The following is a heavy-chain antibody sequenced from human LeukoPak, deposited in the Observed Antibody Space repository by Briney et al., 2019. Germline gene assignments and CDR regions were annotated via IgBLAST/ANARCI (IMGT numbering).Heavy chain of an antibody. D-gene: IGHD2-2*01. CDR1: GYSISSGYY. J-gene: IGHJ5*02. CDR3: ARGASSSTTSFYPIVL. V-gene: IGHV4-38-2*02. CDR2: IYRGGSI. Sequence: SGTLSRTCTVSGYSISSGYYWGWIRQPPGKGLEWIGSIYRGGSIYYNPSLKSRVTISVDTSKNQFSLKLSSATAADTAVYYCARGASSSTTSFYPIVLWSQGTLVTVSS.